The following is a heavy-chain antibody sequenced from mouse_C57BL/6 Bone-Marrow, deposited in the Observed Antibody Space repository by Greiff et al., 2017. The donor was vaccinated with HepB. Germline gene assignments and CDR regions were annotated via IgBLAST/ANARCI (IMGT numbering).Heavy chain of an antibody. D-gene: IGHD2-5*01. CDR2: IDPETGGT. CDR1: GYTFTDYE. CDR3: TPPTIVNAYYAMDY. Sequence: VQLQQSGAELVRPGASVTLSCKASGYTFTDYEMHWVKQTPVHGLEWIGAIDPETGGTAYNQKFKGKAILTADKSSSTAYMELRSLTSEDSAVYDCTPPTIVNAYYAMDYWGQGTSVTVSS. J-gene: IGHJ4*01. V-gene: IGHV1-15*01.